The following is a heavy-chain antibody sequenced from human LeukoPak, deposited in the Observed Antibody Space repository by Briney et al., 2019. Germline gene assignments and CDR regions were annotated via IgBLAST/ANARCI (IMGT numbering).Heavy chain of an antibody. D-gene: IGHD5-24*01. CDR2: IYYSGST. V-gene: IGHV4-59*01. Sequence: SSETLSLTCTVSGGSIDTYYWNWIRQPPGKGLEWIGYIYYSGSTNYNPSLKSRVTISVDTSKNQFSLKLSSVTAADTAVYYCAREMATLRAFDICGQGTLVTVSS. CDR1: GGSIDTYY. J-gene: IGHJ3*02. CDR3: AREMATLRAFDI.